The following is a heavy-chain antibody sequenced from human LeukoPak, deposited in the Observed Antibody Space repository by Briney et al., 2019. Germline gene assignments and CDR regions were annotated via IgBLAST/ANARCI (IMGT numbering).Heavy chain of an antibody. CDR1: GASTSLHY. J-gene: IGHJ4*02. Sequence: SETLSLTCSVSGASTSLHYWSWIRQSPGKGLEWIGNILSSGLTHYNPSLKSRVTISGDTSRNQFSLKVTSVTGADTAVYFCARSPDSDRHDYWGQGILVIVSS. CDR3: ARSPDSDRHDY. D-gene: IGHD3-9*01. V-gene: IGHV4-4*08. CDR2: ILSSGLT.